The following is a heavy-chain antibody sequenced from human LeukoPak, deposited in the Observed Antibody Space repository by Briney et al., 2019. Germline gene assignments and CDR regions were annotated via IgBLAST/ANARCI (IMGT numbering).Heavy chain of an antibody. V-gene: IGHV4-31*03. CDR1: GGSISSGGYS. CDR3: AREATVAVAFDY. Sequence: SETLSLTCTVSGGSISSGGYSWSWIRQHPGKGLEWIGYIYYSGSTYYNPSLKSRVTISVDTSKNQFSLKLSSVTAADTAVYYCAREATVAVAFDYWGQGTLVTVSS. J-gene: IGHJ4*02. D-gene: IGHD6-19*01. CDR2: IYYSGST.